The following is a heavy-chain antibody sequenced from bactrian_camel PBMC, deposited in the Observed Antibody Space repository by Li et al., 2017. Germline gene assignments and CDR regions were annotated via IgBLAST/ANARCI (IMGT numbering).Heavy chain of an antibody. CDR1: GFSFSRYP. D-gene: IGHD6*01. Sequence: VQLVESGGGLVQPGGSLRLSCAASGFSFSRYPMTWVRQVSGKGLEWVSTIYHVGGGPTTYLTAVKGRFTISRDNAKNTLYLQLNSLKTEDTAMYYCAKGWSTVVGENPPLRGQGTQVTVS. J-gene: IGHJ4*01. V-gene: IGHV3S42*01. CDR3: AKGWSTVVGENPPL. CDR2: IYHVGGGPT.